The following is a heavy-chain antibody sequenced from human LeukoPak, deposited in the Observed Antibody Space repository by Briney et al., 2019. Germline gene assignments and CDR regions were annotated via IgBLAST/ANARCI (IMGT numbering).Heavy chain of an antibody. CDR3: ANREYYGSGSYTFDY. J-gene: IGHJ4*02. CDR2: IIPIFGTA. V-gene: IGHV1-69*13. D-gene: IGHD3-10*01. Sequence: ASVKVSCKASGGTFSNYAISWVRQAPGQGLEWMGGIIPIFGTANYAQKFQGRVTITADESTSTAYMELSSLRPEDTAVYYCANREYYGSGSYTFDYWGQGTLVTVSS. CDR1: GGTFSNYA.